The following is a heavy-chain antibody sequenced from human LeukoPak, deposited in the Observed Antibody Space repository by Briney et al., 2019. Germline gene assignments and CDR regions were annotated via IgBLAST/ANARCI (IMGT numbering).Heavy chain of an antibody. CDR3: AREDPYYYYYMDV. J-gene: IGHJ6*03. Sequence: SETLSLTCAVSGGSISSANYYWSWIRQPAGKGLEWIGRIYTSGTTNYNPSLKGRVTISIDTSKNHFSLKLSSVTAADTAVYYCAREDPYYYYYMDVWGKGTTVTVSS. V-gene: IGHV4-61*02. CDR2: IYTSGTT. CDR1: GGSISSANYY.